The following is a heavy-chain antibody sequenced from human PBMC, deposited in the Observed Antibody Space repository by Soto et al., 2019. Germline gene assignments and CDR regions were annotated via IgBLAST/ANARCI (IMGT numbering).Heavy chain of an antibody. CDR2: VYPRDSDT. Sequence: SLKISCKASGYIFIDYWIGWVRQMPGKGLEWMGIVYPRDSDTRYSPSFQGQVTISADRPTGTAFLQWRSLKASDTALYYCARPPLPGYSIHFNSWGQGTLVTVSS. D-gene: IGHD2-15*01. CDR1: GYIFIDYW. V-gene: IGHV5-51*04. CDR3: ARPPLPGYSIHFNS. J-gene: IGHJ4*02.